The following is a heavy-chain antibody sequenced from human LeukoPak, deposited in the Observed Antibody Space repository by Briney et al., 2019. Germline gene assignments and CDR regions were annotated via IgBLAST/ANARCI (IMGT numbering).Heavy chain of an antibody. CDR3: ARGGGHLDC. V-gene: IGHV3-7*03. CDR1: GFSFSSYW. CDR2: IKQDGSDK. Sequence: GGPLRLSCAASGFSFSSYWMSWVRQAPGKGLEWVANIKQDGSDKYYLTSVRGRFTISRDNAKNSLFLQMNSLRVEDTAVYYCARGGGHLDCWGQGTLVTVSS. D-gene: IGHD4-23*01. J-gene: IGHJ4*02.